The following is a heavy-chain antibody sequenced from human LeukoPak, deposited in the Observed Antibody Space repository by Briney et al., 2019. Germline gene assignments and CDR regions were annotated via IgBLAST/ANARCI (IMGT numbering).Heavy chain of an antibody. D-gene: IGHD2-15*01. CDR1: GFTFRTYW. CDR3: ATDLYY. J-gene: IGHJ4*02. V-gene: IGHV3-7*04. CDR2: INQDGSEK. Sequence: GGSLRLSYAASGFTFRTYWMSWVRQVLGKGLEWVANINQDGSEKNYVDSVKGRFTISRDNIKNSLYLQMNSLRAEDTAVYYCATDLYYWGQGTLVTVSS.